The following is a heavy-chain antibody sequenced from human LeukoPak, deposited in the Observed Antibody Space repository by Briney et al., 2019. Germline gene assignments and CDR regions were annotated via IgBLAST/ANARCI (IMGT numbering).Heavy chain of an antibody. CDR2: INPSGGST. CDR3: ARDGPRIAALGEDFDY. D-gene: IGHD6-6*01. Sequence: GASVKVSCKASGCTFTSYYMHWVRQAPGQGLEWMGIINPSGGSTSYAQKFQGRVTMTRDTSTSTVYMELSSLRSEDTAVYYCARDGPRIAALGEDFDYWGQGTLVTVSS. V-gene: IGHV1-46*01. CDR1: GCTFTSYY. J-gene: IGHJ4*02.